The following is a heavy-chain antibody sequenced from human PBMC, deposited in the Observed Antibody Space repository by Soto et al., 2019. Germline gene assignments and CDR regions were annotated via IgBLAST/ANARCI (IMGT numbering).Heavy chain of an antibody. D-gene: IGHD6-6*01. CDR3: AREKEQLVSN. Sequence: SETLSLTCTVSGGSISSGGYYWSWIRQHPGKGLEWIGYIYYSGSTYYNPSLKSRVTISVDTSKNQFSLKLSSVTAADAAVYYCAREKEQLVSNWGQGTLVTVSS. V-gene: IGHV4-31*03. CDR2: IYYSGST. J-gene: IGHJ4*02. CDR1: GGSISSGGYY.